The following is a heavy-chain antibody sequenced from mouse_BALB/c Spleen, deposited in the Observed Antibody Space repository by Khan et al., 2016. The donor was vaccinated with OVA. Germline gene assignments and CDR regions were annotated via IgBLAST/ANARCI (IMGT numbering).Heavy chain of an antibody. V-gene: IGHV5-6-5*01. Sequence: EVELVESGGGLVKPGGSLKLSCAASGFTFSNYGVSWVRQTPEKRLEWVASISSGDTTYYPDSVKGRFTISRDNARNILYLQMSSLRSEDTAIYYCARDYWFAYWGQVTLVTVSA. CDR1: GFTFSNYG. CDR3: ARDYWFAY. J-gene: IGHJ3*01. CDR2: ISSGDTT.